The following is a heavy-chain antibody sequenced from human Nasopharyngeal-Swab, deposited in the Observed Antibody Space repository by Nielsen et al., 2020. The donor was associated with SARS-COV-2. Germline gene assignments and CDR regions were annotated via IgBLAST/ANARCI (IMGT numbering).Heavy chain of an antibody. Sequence: GESLKISCAASGFTFNIYAMAWVRRAPGRGLQWVTGVSASGGRTYYKDSVKGRFSISRDNSKNTLFLQMHSLRVEDTAVYYCAKDGVVRGDALDLWGQGTMVTVSS. V-gene: IGHV3-23*01. J-gene: IGHJ3*01. CDR1: GFTFNIYA. D-gene: IGHD3-10*01. CDR2: VSASGGRT. CDR3: AKDGVVRGDALDL.